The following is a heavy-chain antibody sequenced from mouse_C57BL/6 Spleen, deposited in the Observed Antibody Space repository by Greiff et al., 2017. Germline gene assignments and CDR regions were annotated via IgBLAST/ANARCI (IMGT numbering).Heavy chain of an antibody. CDR3: APVVATDYAMDY. Sequence: QVQLKQPGAELVKPGASVKLSCKASGYTFTSYWMQWVKQRPGQGLEWIGEIDPSDSYTNYNQKFKGKATLTVDTSASTAYMQLSSLTSEDSAVYYCAPVVATDYAMDYWGQGTSVTVSS. CDR2: IDPSDSYT. J-gene: IGHJ4*01. V-gene: IGHV1-50*01. D-gene: IGHD1-1*01. CDR1: GYTFTSYW.